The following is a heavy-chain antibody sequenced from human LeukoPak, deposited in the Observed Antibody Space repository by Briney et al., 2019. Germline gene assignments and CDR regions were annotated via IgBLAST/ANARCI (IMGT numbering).Heavy chain of an antibody. CDR3: ARGLNDNWNDVYYYYYMDV. V-gene: IGHV1-8*03. CDR2: MNPNSGNT. J-gene: IGHJ6*03. Sequence: GASVKVSCKASGYTFTSYDINWVRQATGQGLEWMGWMNPNSGNTSYAQKFQGRVTITRNTSISTAYMELSSLRSEDTAVYYCARGLNDNWNDVYYYYYMDVWGKGTTVTVSS. D-gene: IGHD1-20*01. CDR1: GYTFTSYD.